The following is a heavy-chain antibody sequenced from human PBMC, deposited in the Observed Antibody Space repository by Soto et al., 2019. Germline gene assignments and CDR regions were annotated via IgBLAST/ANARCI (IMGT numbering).Heavy chain of an antibody. V-gene: IGHV3-23*01. D-gene: IGHD6-13*01. CDR2: ISGSGGST. Sequence: GSLRLSCAASGFTFSSYAMSWVRQAPGKGLEWVSAISGSGGSTYYADSVKGRFTISRDNSKNTLYLQMNSLRAEDTAVYYCAKGVGAAAGTRGAFDIWGQGTMVTVSS. CDR3: AKGVGAAAGTRGAFDI. J-gene: IGHJ3*02. CDR1: GFTFSSYA.